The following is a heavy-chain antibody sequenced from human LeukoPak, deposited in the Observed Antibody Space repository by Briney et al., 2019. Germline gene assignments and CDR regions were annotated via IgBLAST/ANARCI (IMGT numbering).Heavy chain of an antibody. V-gene: IGHV3-23*01. Sequence: GGSLRLSCAASGFTFSSYAMSWVRQAPGKGLEWVSTIGGSGARTYYADSVKGRFTISRDNSKNTLYLQMHSLKAEDTAVYYCAKEVSGSYDYWGQGTLVTVSS. CDR3: AKEVSGSYDY. CDR1: GFTFSSYA. CDR2: IGGSGART. D-gene: IGHD3-10*01. J-gene: IGHJ4*02.